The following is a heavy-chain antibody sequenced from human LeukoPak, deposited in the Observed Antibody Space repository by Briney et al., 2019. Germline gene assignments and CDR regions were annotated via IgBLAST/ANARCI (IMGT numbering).Heavy chain of an antibody. D-gene: IGHD2-15*01. Sequence: SETLSLTCAVSSGSISSSNWWSWVRQPPGKGLGWFGEVYHSGSTNYNPSLKSRVTIVVDKSKNQFSLKLKSVTAADTAVYYCARDRRPNCSGGSCYSPFYYYGIDVWGQGTTVTVSS. CDR3: ARDRRPNCSGGSCYSPFYYYGIDV. CDR1: SGSISSSNW. V-gene: IGHV4-4*02. J-gene: IGHJ6*02. CDR2: VYHSGST.